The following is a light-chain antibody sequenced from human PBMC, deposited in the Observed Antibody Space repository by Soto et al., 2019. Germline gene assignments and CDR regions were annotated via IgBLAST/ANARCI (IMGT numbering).Light chain of an antibody. Sequence: DVVMTQSPLSLPVTLVQPASISFMSSQSLVHSSGNTYLNWFLQRPGHSPRRLIYQVSNRDSGVPDRFSGSGSGIDFTLKISRVEADDVGVYYCMQGTYWPWTFGQGTKVDIK. CDR3: MQGTYWPWT. V-gene: IGKV2-30*02. CDR1: QSLVHSSGNTY. J-gene: IGKJ1*01. CDR2: QVS.